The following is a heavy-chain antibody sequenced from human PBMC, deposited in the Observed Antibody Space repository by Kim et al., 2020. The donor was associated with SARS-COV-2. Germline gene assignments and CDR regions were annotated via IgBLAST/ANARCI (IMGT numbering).Heavy chain of an antibody. J-gene: IGHJ3*02. Sequence: AKYAYSVKGRFTISRDNAKNTLYLQMNNLRPEDAAVYYCARYSGSAFDIWGQGTMVSVSS. CDR2: A. CDR3: ARYSGSAFDI. V-gene: IGHV3-74*01. D-gene: IGHD1-26*01.